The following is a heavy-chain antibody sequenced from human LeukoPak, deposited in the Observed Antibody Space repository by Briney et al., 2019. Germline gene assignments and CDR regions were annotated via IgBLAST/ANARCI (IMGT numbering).Heavy chain of an antibody. CDR3: XXXXVAYYYYYYMDV. CDR1: GFTFSSYG. Sequence: GGSLRLSCAASGFTFSSYGMHWVRQAPGKGLEWVAVISYDGSNKYYADSVKGRFTISRDNSKNTLYLQMNSLRAEDTAVYYXXXXXVAYYYYYYMDVWGKGTTVTVSS. V-gene: IGHV3-30*03. D-gene: IGHD5-12*01. J-gene: IGHJ6*03. CDR2: ISYDGSNK.